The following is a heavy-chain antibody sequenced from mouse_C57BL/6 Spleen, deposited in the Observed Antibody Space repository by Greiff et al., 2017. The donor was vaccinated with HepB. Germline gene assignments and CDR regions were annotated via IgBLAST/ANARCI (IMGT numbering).Heavy chain of an antibody. Sequence: VQLQQSGPGLVQPSQSLSITCTVSGFSLTSYGVHWVRQSPGKGLEWLGVIWRGGSTDYNAAFMSRLSITKDNSKSQVFFKMNSLQADDTAIYYCAKNPTTVVARDWYFDVWGTGTTVTVSS. V-gene: IGHV2-5*01. CDR2: IWRGGST. J-gene: IGHJ1*03. CDR1: GFSLTSYG. D-gene: IGHD1-1*01. CDR3: AKNPTTVVARDWYFDV.